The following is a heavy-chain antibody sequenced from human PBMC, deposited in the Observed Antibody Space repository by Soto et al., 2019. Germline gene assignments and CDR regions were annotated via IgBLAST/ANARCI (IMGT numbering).Heavy chain of an antibody. CDR3: AHRVLRAVFGLVTTTAIYFDF. CDR1: GFSLTTSGVG. D-gene: IGHD3-3*01. J-gene: IGHJ4*02. V-gene: IGHV2-5*02. Sequence: QITLNESGPTVVKPTETLTLTCTFSGFSLTTSGVGVGWVRQSPGQAPEWLAFIYWDDDKRYSTSLKSRLTITKDTSKNQVVLTMATVDPADTATYYCAHRVLRAVFGLVTTTAIYFDFWGQGTPVVVSS. CDR2: IYWDDDK.